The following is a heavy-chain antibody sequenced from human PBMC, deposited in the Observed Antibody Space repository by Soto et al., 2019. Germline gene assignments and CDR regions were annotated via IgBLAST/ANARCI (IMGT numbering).Heavy chain of an antibody. Sequence: QVQLVQSGAEVKKPGASVKVSCKASGYTFTSYAMHWVRQAPGQRLAWMGWINAGNGNTKYSQKFQGRVTSTRDTSASTAYRELSSLRSEDPAVDYCATGPNKILNAFDIWGKGTMVTVSS. CDR1: GYTFTSYA. CDR2: INAGNGNT. V-gene: IGHV1-3*01. J-gene: IGHJ3*02. CDR3: ATGPNKILNAFDI.